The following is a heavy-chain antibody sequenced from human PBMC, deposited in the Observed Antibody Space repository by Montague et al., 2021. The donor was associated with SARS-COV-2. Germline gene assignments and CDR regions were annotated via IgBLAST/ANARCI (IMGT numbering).Heavy chain of an antibody. CDR2: SSGSDGGT. D-gene: IGHD3-10*01. CDR3: ANDSYYYGLGYGMDV. V-gene: IGHV3-23*01. CDR1: GFTFSNSA. J-gene: IGHJ6*02. Sequence: SLRLSCAASGFTFSNSAMNWFRQAPGKGLEWVSGSSGSDGGTHYADSVKGRFTISRDNSKNVLYLQMNSMRAEDTALYYCANDSYYYGLGYGMDVWGQGTTVTVSS.